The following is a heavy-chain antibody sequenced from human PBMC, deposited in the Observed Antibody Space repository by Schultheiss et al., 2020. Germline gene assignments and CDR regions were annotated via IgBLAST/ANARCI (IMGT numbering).Heavy chain of an antibody. CDR1: GGSFSGYY. J-gene: IGHJ4*02. Sequence: SETLSLTCAVYGGSFSGYYWGWIRQPPGKGLEWIGSIYYSGSTYYNPSLKSRVTISVDTSKNQFSLKLSSVTAADTAVYYCARESMYYYDSSGYLGFDYWGQGTLVNVSS. D-gene: IGHD3-22*01. CDR3: ARESMYYYDSSGYLGFDY. CDR2: IYYSGST. V-gene: IGHV4-34*09.